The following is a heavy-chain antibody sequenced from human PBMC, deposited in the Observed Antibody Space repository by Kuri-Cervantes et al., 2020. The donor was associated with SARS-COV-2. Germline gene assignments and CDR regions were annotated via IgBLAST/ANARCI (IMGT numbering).Heavy chain of an antibody. J-gene: IGHJ4*02. CDR1: RDTFTTFG. CDR2: IIPFFGTP. CDR3: ARENKYYYDSSGFD. D-gene: IGHD3-22*01. V-gene: IGHV1-69*13. Sequence: SVKVSCKASRDTFTTFGFSWVRQAPGQGLEWMGGIIPFFGTPSYAQRFQGRVTITADEPTRTVYMEMSSLTLEDTAVYYCARENKYYYDSSGFDWGQGTLVTVSS.